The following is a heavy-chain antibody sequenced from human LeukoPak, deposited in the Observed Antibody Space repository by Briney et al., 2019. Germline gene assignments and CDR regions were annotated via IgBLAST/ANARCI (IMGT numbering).Heavy chain of an antibody. CDR1: GGSFSDYY. V-gene: IGHV4-34*01. D-gene: IGHD3-22*01. CDR2: VNHRGST. Sequence: SETLSLTCAVYGGSFSDYYWSWIRQPPGKGLEWLGEVNHRGSTNYNPSLKSRVTISEDTSKNQFSLKVFSVTAADTAVYYCARARVVITPTPTPFDFWGQGTLVTVSS. CDR3: ARARVVITPTPTPFDF. J-gene: IGHJ4*02.